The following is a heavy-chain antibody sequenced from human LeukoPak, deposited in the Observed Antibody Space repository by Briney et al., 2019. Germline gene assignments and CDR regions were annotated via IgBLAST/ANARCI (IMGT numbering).Heavy chain of an antibody. J-gene: IGHJ6*02. CDR1: GFTFSSHS. V-gene: IGHV3-21*01. D-gene: IGHD5-18*01. Sequence: GGSLRLSCAASGFTFSSHSMNWARQAPGKGLEWVSSISTSSDYIYYADSVKGRFTISRDNAKNSLYLQMNSLRAEDTAVYYCARAGYSYGYDGMDVWGQGTTVTVSS. CDR2: ISTSSDYI. CDR3: ARAGYSYGYDGMDV.